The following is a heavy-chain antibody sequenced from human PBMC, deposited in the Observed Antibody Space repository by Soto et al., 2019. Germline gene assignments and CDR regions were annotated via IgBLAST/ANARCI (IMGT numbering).Heavy chain of an antibody. J-gene: IGHJ4*02. Sequence: QVPLVQSGAEVKKPGSSVKVSCKASGGTFSSYTISWVRQAPGQGLEWMGRIIPILGIANYAQKFQGRVTITADKSTSTAYMELSSLRSEDTAVYYCASGPPGNDYGDYGFDYWGQGTLVTVSS. V-gene: IGHV1-69*02. CDR3: ASGPPGNDYGDYGFDY. CDR1: GGTFSSYT. D-gene: IGHD4-17*01. CDR2: IIPILGIA.